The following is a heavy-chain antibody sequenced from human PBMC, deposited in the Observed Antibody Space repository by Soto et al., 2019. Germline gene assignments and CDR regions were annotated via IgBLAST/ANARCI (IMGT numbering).Heavy chain of an antibody. J-gene: IGHJ4*02. Sequence: PSETLSLTCTVSGGSISSYYWSWIRQPPGKGLEWIGYMYYSGSANYNPSLKSRVTISVDTSKNQFSLKLSSVTAAYTAAYYCERGGYPSIDYWGQVTLVTFSS. D-gene: IGHD5-12*01. CDR1: GGSISSYY. V-gene: IGHV4-59*01. CDR2: MYYSGSA. CDR3: ERGGYPSIDY.